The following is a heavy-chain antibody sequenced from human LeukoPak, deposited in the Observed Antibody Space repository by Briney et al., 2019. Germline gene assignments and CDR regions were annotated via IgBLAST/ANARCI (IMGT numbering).Heavy chain of an antibody. CDR1: GFTFSSYG. V-gene: IGHV3-33*01. CDR3: ARATAWYYDFWSATGYYYGMDV. D-gene: IGHD3-3*01. CDR2: IWYDGSNK. Sequence: PGRSLRLSCAASGFTFSSYGMHWVRQAPGKGLEWVAVIWYDGSNKYYADSVKGRFTISRDNSKNTLYLQMNSLRAEDTAVYYCARATAWYYDFWSATGYYYGMDVWGQGTTVTVSS. J-gene: IGHJ6*02.